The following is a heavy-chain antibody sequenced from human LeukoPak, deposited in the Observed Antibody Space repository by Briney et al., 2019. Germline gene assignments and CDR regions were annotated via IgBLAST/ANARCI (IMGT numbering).Heavy chain of an antibody. CDR3: AKSPRSAADNWFDP. CDR2: ISAGGGST. Sequence: GGSLRLSCAASGFTLSTYAMNWVRQAPEKGLEWVSGISAGGGSTYYADSVKGRFTISRDNSKNTLYLQMNSLTVEDTAVYYCAKSPRSAADNWFDPWGQGTLVTVSS. V-gene: IGHV3-23*01. D-gene: IGHD6-13*01. J-gene: IGHJ5*02. CDR1: GFTLSTYA.